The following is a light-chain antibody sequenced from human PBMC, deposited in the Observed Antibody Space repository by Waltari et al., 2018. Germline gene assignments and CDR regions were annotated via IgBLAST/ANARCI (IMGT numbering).Light chain of an antibody. J-gene: IGKJ4*01. Sequence: EIVLTQSPGILSLSPGEGATLSCRASQSTSRSSLAWYQQKPGQAPRLVIYGTSNRATGIPDRFSGSVSGTDFTLTISRLEPEDFAVYYCQQYGSLFGGGTKVEIK. CDR2: GTS. CDR3: QQYGSL. V-gene: IGKV3-20*01. CDR1: QSTSRSS.